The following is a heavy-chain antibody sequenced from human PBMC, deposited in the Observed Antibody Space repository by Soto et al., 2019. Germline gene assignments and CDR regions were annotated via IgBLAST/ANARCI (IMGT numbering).Heavy chain of an antibody. V-gene: IGHV3-23*01. J-gene: IGHJ4*02. D-gene: IGHD2-2*01. CDR1: GFTFSSYA. CDR3: VKDRYCSSTSCYAGFAY. CDR2: ISGSGGST. Sequence: GGSLRLSCAASGFTFSSYAMSWVRQAPGKGLEWVSAISGSGGSTNHVDSVKGRFTISRDGSKNTLYLQMNSLRVEDTAIYYCVKDRYCSSTSCYAGFAYWGQGTLVTV.